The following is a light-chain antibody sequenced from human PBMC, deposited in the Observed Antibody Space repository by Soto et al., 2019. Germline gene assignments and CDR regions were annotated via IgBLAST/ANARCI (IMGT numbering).Light chain of an antibody. CDR2: TAS. V-gene: IGKV1-39*01. CDR1: QTISTY. Sequence: DIQMTQSPSSLSASEGDRVIITCRASQTISTYLNWYQQKPGKAPNLLIYTASSLQSGVPSRFSGSGSGTDFTLTISSLQPEDFATYYCQQSFNSPVTFGGGTKVDIK. J-gene: IGKJ4*01. CDR3: QQSFNSPVT.